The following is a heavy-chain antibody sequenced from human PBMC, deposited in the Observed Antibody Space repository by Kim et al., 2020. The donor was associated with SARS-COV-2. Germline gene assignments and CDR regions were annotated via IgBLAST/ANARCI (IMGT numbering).Heavy chain of an antibody. D-gene: IGHD5-12*01. Sequence: GWSLRLSCVGSRFTFSSYGMHWVRQAPGQGLRWVASIWYDGSNDRYADSVEGRFTVSRDNSKNTLYLQMNDLRAEDTAVYFCARSWGGHTGHHYAHWGQGSLVSVSS. CDR2: IWYDGSND. V-gene: IGHV3-33*01. CDR1: RFTFSSYG. J-gene: IGHJ4*02. CDR3: ARSWGGHTGHHYAH.